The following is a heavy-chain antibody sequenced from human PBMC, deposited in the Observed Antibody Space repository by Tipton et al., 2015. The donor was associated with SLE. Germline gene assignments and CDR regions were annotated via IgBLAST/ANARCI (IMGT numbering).Heavy chain of an antibody. V-gene: IGHV4-34*01. Sequence: TLSLTCAVYGGSFSGYYWSWIRQPPGKGLEWIGEINHSGSTNYNPSLKSRVTISEDTSKNQFSLKLNSVTAADTAVYYCATVDYFDSGDAFDFWGHGSMVTVSS. CDR2: INHSGST. J-gene: IGHJ3*01. D-gene: IGHD3-22*01. CDR3: ATVDYFDSGDAFDF. CDR1: GGSFSGYY.